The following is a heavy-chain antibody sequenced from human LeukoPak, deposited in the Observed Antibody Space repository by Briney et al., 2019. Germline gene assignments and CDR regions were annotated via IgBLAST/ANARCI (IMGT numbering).Heavy chain of an antibody. D-gene: IGHD1-26*01. J-gene: IGHJ4*02. V-gene: IGHV4-39*07. Sequence: PSETLSLTCTVSGGSISSSSYYWGWIRQPPGKGLEWIGSVYYSGSTYYNPSLQSRVTISVDTSKNQFSLKLSSVTAADTAVYYCARVFGGSYYVFDYWGQGTLVTVSS. CDR3: ARVFGGSYYVFDY. CDR1: GGSISSSSYY. CDR2: VYYSGST.